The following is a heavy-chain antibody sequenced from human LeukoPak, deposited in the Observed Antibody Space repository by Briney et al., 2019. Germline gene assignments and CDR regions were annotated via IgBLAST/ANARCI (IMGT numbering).Heavy chain of an antibody. CDR1: GFTFSSHG. CDR3: AKSPVAGTPSYYFDY. V-gene: IGHV3-23*01. Sequence: GGSLRLSCAASGFTFSSHGMNWVRQAPGKGLEWVSGISPSGGITYYTDSVKGRFTISRDNSKNTQSLQMNSLRAEDTAVYYCAKSPVAGTPSYYFDYWGQGTLVTVSS. CDR2: ISPSGGIT. D-gene: IGHD6-19*01. J-gene: IGHJ4*02.